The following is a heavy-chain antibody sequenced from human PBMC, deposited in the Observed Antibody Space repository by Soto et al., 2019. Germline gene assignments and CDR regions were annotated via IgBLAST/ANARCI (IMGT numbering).Heavy chain of an antibody. CDR2: INPNSGGT. V-gene: IGHV1-2*02. J-gene: IGHJ4*02. Sequence: ASVKVSCKASGYTFSGFYMHWVRQAPGQGLEWMGWINPNSGGTKSAEKFQGRVTMTRDTSISTAYMELSRLTSDDAAVYYCASAAVTGTAGLDFWGQGTQVTVSS. D-gene: IGHD6-19*01. CDR3: ASAAVTGTAGLDF. CDR1: GYTFSGFY.